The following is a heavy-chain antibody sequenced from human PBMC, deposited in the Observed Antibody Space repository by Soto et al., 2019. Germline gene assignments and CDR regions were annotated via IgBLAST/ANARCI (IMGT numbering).Heavy chain of an antibody. CDR1: GSTFHAYS. V-gene: IGHV3-30-3*01. CDR3: ARDVYYYDSSGSIGFDP. CDR2: ISFDGRKK. Sequence: GGSLRLSCAASGSTFHAYSIHWVRQAPGKRLEWVAVISFDGRKKFYADSVKGRFTISRDNSKNTLYLQMNSLRAEDTAVYYCARDVYYYDSSGSIGFDPWGQGTLVTVSS. D-gene: IGHD3-22*01. J-gene: IGHJ5*02.